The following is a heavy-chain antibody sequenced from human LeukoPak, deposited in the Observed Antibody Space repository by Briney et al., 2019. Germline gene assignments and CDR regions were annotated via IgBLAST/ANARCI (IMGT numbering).Heavy chain of an antibody. CDR2: INHSGST. D-gene: IGHD6-13*01. Sequence: PSETLSLTCAVYGGSFSGYYWSWIRQPPGKGLEWIGEINHSGSTNYNPSLKSRVTISVDASKNQFSLKLSSVTAADTAVYYCARDRHGSSWSLDYWGQGTLVTVSS. CDR3: ARDRHGSSWSLDY. CDR1: GGSFSGYY. V-gene: IGHV4-34*01. J-gene: IGHJ4*02.